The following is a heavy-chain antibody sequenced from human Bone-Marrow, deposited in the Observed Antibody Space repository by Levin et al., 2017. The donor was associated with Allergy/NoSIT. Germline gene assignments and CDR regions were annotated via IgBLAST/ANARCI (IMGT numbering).Heavy chain of an antibody. V-gene: IGHV3-23*01. CDR1: GFTFSSYA. CDR2: ISGSGGST. J-gene: IGHJ4*02. Sequence: GESLKISCAASGFTFSSYAMSWVRQAPGKGLEWVSAISGSGGSTYYADSVKGRFTISRDNSKNTLYLQMNSLRAEDTAVYYCAKGELIVVVVAAPFDYWGQGTLVTVSS. CDR3: AKGELIVVVVAAPFDY. D-gene: IGHD2-15*01.